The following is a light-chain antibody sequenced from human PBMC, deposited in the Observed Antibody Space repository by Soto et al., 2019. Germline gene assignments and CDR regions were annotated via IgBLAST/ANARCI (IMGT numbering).Light chain of an antibody. CDR2: DAS. V-gene: IGKV1-33*01. J-gene: IGKJ3*01. CDR3: QQYDNLPRS. Sequence: DIPMTQSPSSLSASVGDRVTITCQASQDISNYLNWYQQKPGKAPKLLIYDASNLETGVPSRFSGSGSGTDYTFTISSLQPEDIATYYCQQYDNLPRSFGPETKVDIK. CDR1: QDISNY.